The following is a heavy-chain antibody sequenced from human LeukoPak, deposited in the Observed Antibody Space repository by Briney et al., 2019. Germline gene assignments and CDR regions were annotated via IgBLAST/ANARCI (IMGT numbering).Heavy chain of an antibody. Sequence: PSQTLSLTCTVSGGSISSGGYYWSWIRQHPGKGLEWIGYIYYSGSNYYNPSLKSRVTISVDTSKNQFSLKLSSVTAADTAVYYCARVLGEDYARFDPWGQGTLVTVSS. CDR3: ARVLGEDYARFDP. CDR1: GGSISSGGYY. J-gene: IGHJ5*02. D-gene: IGHD3-10*01. CDR2: IYYSGSN. V-gene: IGHV4-31*03.